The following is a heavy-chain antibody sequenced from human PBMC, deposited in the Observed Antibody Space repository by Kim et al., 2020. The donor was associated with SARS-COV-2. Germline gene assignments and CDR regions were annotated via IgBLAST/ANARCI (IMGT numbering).Heavy chain of an antibody. J-gene: IGHJ4*02. V-gene: IGHV3-30*07. D-gene: IGHD6-13*01. CDR3: AKGSNRWRPYCFDY. Sequence: YADSVKCRLTISRDNSKNTLFLKMNGLGAEDTAMYYCAKGSNRWRPYCFDYWGQGSLVTVSS.